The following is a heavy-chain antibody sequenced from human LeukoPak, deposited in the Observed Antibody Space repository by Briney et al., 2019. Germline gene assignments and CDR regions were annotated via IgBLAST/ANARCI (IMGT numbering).Heavy chain of an antibody. CDR2: IFYTGRT. CDR1: GGSISSYY. Sequence: PSETLSLTCTVSGGSISSYYWSWIRQSPGKGPEWIGYIFYTGRTTYNPSLKSRVTISVDTSSNQFSLNLYSVTAADTAVYYCARGVRTYPYYFDYWGQGTLVTVSS. CDR3: ARGVRTYPYYFDY. J-gene: IGHJ4*02. V-gene: IGHV4-59*08.